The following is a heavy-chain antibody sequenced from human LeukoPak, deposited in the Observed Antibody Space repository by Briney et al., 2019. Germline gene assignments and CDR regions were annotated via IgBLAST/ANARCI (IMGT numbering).Heavy chain of an antibody. J-gene: IGHJ4*02. CDR2: IYYSGST. CDR3: ARGGANWGWQYFDY. CDR1: GASISSPC. Sequence: SPTLSLTCTVSGASISSPCLSCIRQQPGKGREWIGYIYYSGSTNYHPSLESRVTISADTSRNQFSLKLSSVTAADTAVYYCARGGANWGWQYFDYWGQGTLVTASS. V-gene: IGHV4-59*11. D-gene: IGHD7-27*01.